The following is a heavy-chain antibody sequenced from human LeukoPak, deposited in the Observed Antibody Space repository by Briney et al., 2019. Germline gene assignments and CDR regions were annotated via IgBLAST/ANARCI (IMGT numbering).Heavy chain of an antibody. Sequence: PGGSLRLSCAASGFTFTDYLMTWVRQAPGKGLEGVADIKADGSEKYYVDSVKGRFTISRDNAKNSLYLQMNSLRAEDTAVYYCARDLSGIAGYTYGRGIDYWGQGTLVTVSS. CDR1: GFTFTDYL. CDR3: ARDLSGIAGYTYGRGIDY. CDR2: IKADGSEK. D-gene: IGHD5-18*01. V-gene: IGHV3-7*01. J-gene: IGHJ4*02.